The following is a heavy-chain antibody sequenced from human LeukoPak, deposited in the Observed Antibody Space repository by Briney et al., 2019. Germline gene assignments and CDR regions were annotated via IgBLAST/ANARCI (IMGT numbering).Heavy chain of an antibody. CDR3: ARDLLNEGNHLDY. J-gene: IGHJ4*02. CDR2: IYYSGST. Sequence: SETLSLTCTVSGGSISSGDYYWSWIRQPPGKGLEWIGYIYYSGSTYYNPSLKSRVTISVDTSKNQFSLRLSSVTAADTAVYYCARDLLNEGNHLDYWGQGTLVTVSS. D-gene: IGHD4-23*01. CDR1: GGSISSGDYY. V-gene: IGHV4-30-4*01.